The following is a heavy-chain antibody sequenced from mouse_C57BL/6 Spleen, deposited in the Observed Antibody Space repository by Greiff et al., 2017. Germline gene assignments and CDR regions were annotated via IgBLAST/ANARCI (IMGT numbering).Heavy chain of an antibody. CDR1: GFNIKDDY. V-gene: IGHV14-4*01. Sequence: EVKLVESGAELVRPGASVKLSCTASGFNIKDDYMHWVKQRPEQGLEWIGWIDPENGDTEYASKFQGKATITADTSSNTAYLQLSSLTSEDTAVYYCTSYDYPYDFDYWGQGTTLTVSS. CDR3: TSYDYPYDFDY. D-gene: IGHD2-4*01. J-gene: IGHJ2*01. CDR2: IDPENGDT.